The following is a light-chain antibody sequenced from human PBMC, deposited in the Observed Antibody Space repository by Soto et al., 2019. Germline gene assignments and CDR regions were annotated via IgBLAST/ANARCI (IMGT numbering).Light chain of an antibody. J-gene: IGKJ1*01. CDR1: QSVSSN. CDR3: QQYNNWPPWT. V-gene: IGKV3-15*01. CDR2: GAS. Sequence: EIVMTQSPATLSVSPGERATLSCRASQSVSSNLAWYQQKPGQAPRLLNYGASTRATGNPARFSGSGSGTEFTLTISSLQSEDFAVYYCQQYNNWPPWTFGQGTKVEIK.